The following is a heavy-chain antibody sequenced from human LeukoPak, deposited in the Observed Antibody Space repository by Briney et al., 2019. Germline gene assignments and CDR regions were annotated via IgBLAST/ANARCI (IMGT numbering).Heavy chain of an antibody. D-gene: IGHD5-24*01. CDR1: GGPFSDYY. CDR2: INHSGST. Sequence: ETLSLTCAVYGGPFSDYYWSWIRQPPGKGLEWIGRINHSGSTNYSPSLKSRATISVDTSKSQFSLKLNSMTAADTAVYYCARGEGAKDGYNYEGPFYFDYWGQGTLVTVSS. CDR3: ARGEGAKDGYNYEGPFYFDY. J-gene: IGHJ4*02. V-gene: IGHV4-34*01.